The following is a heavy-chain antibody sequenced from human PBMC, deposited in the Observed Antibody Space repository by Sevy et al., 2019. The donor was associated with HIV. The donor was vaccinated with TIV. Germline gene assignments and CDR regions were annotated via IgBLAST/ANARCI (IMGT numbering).Heavy chain of an antibody. J-gene: IGHJ3*02. V-gene: IGHV3-53*01. Sequence: GGSLRLSCAASGFTVSSNYMSWVRHAPGKGLEWVSVIYSGGSTYYADSVKGRFTISRDNSKNTLYLQMNSLRAEDTAVYYCARGGVAAAGTGAFDIWGQGTMVTVSS. CDR2: IYSGGST. D-gene: IGHD6-13*01. CDR1: GFTVSSNY. CDR3: ARGGVAAAGTGAFDI.